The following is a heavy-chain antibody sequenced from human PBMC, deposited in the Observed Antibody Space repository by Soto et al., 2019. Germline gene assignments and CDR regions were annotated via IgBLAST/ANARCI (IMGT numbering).Heavy chain of an antibody. J-gene: IGHJ5*02. V-gene: IGHV3-21*01. Sequence: GGSLRLSCAASGFTFSSYSMNWVCQAPGKGLEWVSSISSSSSYIYYADSVKGRFTISRDNAKNSLYLQMNSLRAEDTAVYCCAIGPRDDYGDSGTWGQGTLVTVSS. CDR3: AIGPRDDYGDSGT. D-gene: IGHD4-17*01. CDR1: GFTFSSYS. CDR2: ISSSSSYI.